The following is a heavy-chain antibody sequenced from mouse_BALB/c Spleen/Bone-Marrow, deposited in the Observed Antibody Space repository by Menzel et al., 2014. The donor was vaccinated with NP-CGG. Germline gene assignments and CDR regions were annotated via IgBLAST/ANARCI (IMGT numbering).Heavy chain of an antibody. D-gene: IGHD1-1*01. V-gene: IGHV4-1*02. CDR3: ARLSYYGRFAY. CDR1: GFDFXRYW. Sequence: DVHLVESGGGLVQPGGPLKLSCAASGFDFXRYWMSWVRQAPGKGLEWIGEINPDSSTINYAPSLKDKFILSRDNAKNTLYLQMSKVRSDDTALYYCARLSYYGRFAYWGQGTLVTVSA. CDR2: INPDSSTI. J-gene: IGHJ3*01.